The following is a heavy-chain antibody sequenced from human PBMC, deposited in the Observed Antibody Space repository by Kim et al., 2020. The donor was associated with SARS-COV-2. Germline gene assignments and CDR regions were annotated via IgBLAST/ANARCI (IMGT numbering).Heavy chain of an antibody. Sequence: SETLSLTCTVSGGSISSYYWSWIRQPPGKGLEWIGYIYYSGSTNYNPSLKSRVTISVDTSKNQFSLKLSSVTAADTAVYYCARVSGIGRIFGVVIIPGSMDVWGQGTTVTVSS. CDR1: GGSISSYY. D-gene: IGHD3-3*02. V-gene: IGHV4-59*13. CDR3: ARVSGIGRIFGVVIIPGSMDV. J-gene: IGHJ6*02. CDR2: IYYSGST.